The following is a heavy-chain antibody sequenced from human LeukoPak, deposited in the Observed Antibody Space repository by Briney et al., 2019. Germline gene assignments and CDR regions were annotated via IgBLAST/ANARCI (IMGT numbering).Heavy chain of an antibody. V-gene: IGHV3-48*01. Sequence: GGSLRLSCAPSGFTFSSYSMNWVRQAPGKGLEWVSYISSSSSTIYYADSVKGRFTISRDNAKNSLYLQMNSLRAEDTAVYYCARVGGYCSSTSCPNNWFDPWGQGTLVTVSS. CDR1: GFTFSSYS. D-gene: IGHD2-2*01. J-gene: IGHJ5*02. CDR3: ARVGGYCSSTSCPNNWFDP. CDR2: ISSSSSTI.